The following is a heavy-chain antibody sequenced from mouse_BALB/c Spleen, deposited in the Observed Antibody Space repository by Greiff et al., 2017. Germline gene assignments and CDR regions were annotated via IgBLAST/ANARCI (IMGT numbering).Heavy chain of an antibody. J-gene: IGHJ4*01. CDR3: ARQATYGYAMDY. V-gene: IGHV5-12-1*01. D-gene: IGHD1-1*01. CDR1: GFAFSSYD. Sequence: EVQRVESGGGLVKPGGSLKLSCAASGFAFSSYDMSWVRQTPEKRLEWVAYISSGGGSTYYPDTVKGRFTISRDNAKNTLYLQMSSLKSEDTAMYYCARQATYGYAMDYWGQGTSVTVSS. CDR2: ISSGGGST.